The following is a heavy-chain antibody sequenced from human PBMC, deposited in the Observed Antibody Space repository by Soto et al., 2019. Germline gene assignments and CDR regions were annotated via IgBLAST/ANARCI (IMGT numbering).Heavy chain of an antibody. CDR1: GFTFTSYA. D-gene: IGHD3-10*01. V-gene: IGHV1-58*01. CDR3: AAEGSGRDYYGMDV. J-gene: IGHJ6*02. CDR2: IVVGSGNT. Sequence: SVKVSCKASGFTFTSYAVQWVRQARGQSLEWIGWIVVGSGNTNYAQKFQERVTITRDMSTSTAYMELSSLRSEDTAVYYCAAEGSGRDYYGMDVWGQGTTVTVSS.